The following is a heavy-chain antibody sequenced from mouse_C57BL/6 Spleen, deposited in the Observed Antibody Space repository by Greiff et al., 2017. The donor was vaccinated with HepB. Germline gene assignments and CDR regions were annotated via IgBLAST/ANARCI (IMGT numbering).Heavy chain of an antibody. V-gene: IGHV1-81*01. CDR2: IYPRSGNT. Sequence: QVHVKQSGAELARPGASVKLSCKASGYTFTSYGISWVKQSTGQGLEWIGEIYPRSGNTYYNEKFKGKATLTADKSSSTAYMELRSLTSEDSAVYFCARETTVVATRAMDYWGQGTSVTVSS. CDR3: ARETTVVATRAMDY. D-gene: IGHD1-1*01. CDR1: GYTFTSYG. J-gene: IGHJ4*01.